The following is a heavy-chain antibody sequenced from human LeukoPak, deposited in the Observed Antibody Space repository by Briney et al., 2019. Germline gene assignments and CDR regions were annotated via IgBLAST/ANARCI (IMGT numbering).Heavy chain of an antibody. D-gene: IGHD4-11*01. V-gene: IGHV4-39*07. CDR2: IYHSGST. Sequence: KTSETLSFTCTVSGGSISSSSYYWGWIRQPPGKGLEWIGSIYHSGSTYYNPSLKSRVTISVDRSKNQFSLKLSSVTAADTAVYYCARALYSNYLYYYYYMDVWGKGTTVTVSS. J-gene: IGHJ6*03. CDR3: ARALYSNYLYYYYYMDV. CDR1: GGSISSSSYY.